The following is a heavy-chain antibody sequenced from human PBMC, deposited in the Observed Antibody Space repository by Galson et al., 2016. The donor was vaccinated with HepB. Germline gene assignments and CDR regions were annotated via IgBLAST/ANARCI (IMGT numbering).Heavy chain of an antibody. CDR3: ARGLPGFYFSS. Sequence: CAISGDSVSSDSAAWNWIRQSPSGGLEWLGRTFYRSKWYTEYAVSVRSRLTISPDTSKNQFSLQLNSVTPEDTAVYYCARGLPGFYFSSWGQGTLVTVSS. CDR1: GDSVSSDSAA. D-gene: IGHD2-15*01. J-gene: IGHJ4*02. V-gene: IGHV6-1*01. CDR2: TFYRSKWYT.